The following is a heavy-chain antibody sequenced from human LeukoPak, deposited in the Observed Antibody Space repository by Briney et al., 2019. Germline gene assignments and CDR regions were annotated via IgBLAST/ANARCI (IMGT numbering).Heavy chain of an antibody. V-gene: IGHV4-39*07. CDR1: GGSISSSNYY. CDR2: INHSGST. J-gene: IGHJ6*03. CDR3: ARRRAARPSGGNYYYYMDV. Sequence: PSETLSLTCSISGGSISSSNYYWSWIRQPPGKGLEWIGEINHSGSTNYNPSLKSRVTISVDMSKNQFSLKLSSVTAADTAVYYCARRRAARPSGGNYYYYMDVWGKGTTVTVSS. D-gene: IGHD6-6*01.